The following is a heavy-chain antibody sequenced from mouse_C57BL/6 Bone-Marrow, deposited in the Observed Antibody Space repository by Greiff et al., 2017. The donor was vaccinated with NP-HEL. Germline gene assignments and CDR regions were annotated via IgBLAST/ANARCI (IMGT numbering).Heavy chain of an antibody. J-gene: IGHJ1*03. D-gene: IGHD1-1*01. V-gene: IGHV1-64*01. Sequence: VQLQQPGAELVKPGASVKLSCKASGYTFTSYWMHWVKQRPGQGLEWIGMIHPNSGSTNYNEKFKSKATLTVDKSSSTAYMQLSSLTSEDSAVYYCARETVITTVVPHWYFDVWGTGTTVTVSS. CDR3: ARETVITTVVPHWYFDV. CDR1: GYTFTSYW. CDR2: IHPNSGST.